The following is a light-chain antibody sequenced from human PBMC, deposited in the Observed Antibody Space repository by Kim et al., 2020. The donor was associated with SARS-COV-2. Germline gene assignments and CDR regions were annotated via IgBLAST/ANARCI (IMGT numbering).Light chain of an antibody. J-gene: IGKJ1*01. CDR3: QQYNNWPPWT. CDR2: GVS. V-gene: IGKV3-15*01. CDR1: YSVNNT. Sequence: SQGERATLSCRACYSVNNTLAWYQQQRGQPTRLRIYGVSTRATGIPARFSGSGSGTEFTLTISSLQSEDFAVYYCQQYNNWPPWTVGQGTRGDIK.